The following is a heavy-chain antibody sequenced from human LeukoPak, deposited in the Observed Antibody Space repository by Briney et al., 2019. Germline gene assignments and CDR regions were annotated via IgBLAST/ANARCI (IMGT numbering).Heavy chain of an antibody. CDR1: GYTFTSYY. V-gene: IGHV1-46*01. Sequence: ASVKVSCKASGYTFTSYYMHWVRQATGQGLEWTGIINPSGGSTSYAQKFQGRVTMTRDMSTSTVYMELSSLRSEDTAVYYCARDHAEQQLFYWGQGTLVTVSS. D-gene: IGHD6-13*01. CDR2: INPSGGST. J-gene: IGHJ4*02. CDR3: ARDHAEQQLFY.